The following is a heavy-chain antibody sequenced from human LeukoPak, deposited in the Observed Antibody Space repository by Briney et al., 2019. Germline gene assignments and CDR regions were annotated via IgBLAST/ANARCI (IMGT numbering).Heavy chain of an antibody. D-gene: IGHD4-17*01. J-gene: IGHJ4*02. CDR2: INHSGST. V-gene: IGHV4-34*01. CDR3: AKTTVTSLDS. Sequence: SETLSLTCAVYGGSFSGYYWSWIRQPPGKGLEWIGEINHSGSTNYNPSLKSRVTISVDTSKSQFSLKLSSVTAADTAVYYCAKTTVTSLDSWGQGTLVTVSS. CDR1: GGSFSGYY.